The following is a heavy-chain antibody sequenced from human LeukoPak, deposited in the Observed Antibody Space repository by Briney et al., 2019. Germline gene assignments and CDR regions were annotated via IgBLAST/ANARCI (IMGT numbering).Heavy chain of an antibody. CDR2: IYTSGST. Sequence: SETLSLTWTVSGGSISSYYWSWIRQPAGKGLEWIGRIYTSGSTNYNPSLKSRVTMSVDTSKNQFSLKLSSVTAADTAVYYCARESIVVVPPDYYYYYYMDVWGKGTTVTVSS. J-gene: IGHJ6*03. V-gene: IGHV4-4*07. D-gene: IGHD2-2*01. CDR1: GGSISSYY. CDR3: ARESIVVVPPDYYYYYYMDV.